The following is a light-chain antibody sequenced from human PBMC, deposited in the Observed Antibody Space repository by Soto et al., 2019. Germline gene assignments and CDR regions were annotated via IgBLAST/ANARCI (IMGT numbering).Light chain of an antibody. CDR1: SSNIGSNS. V-gene: IGLV1-44*01. CDR2: SDN. Sequence: QSVLTQPPSASGTPGQRVTISCSGSSSNIGSNSVNWYQQLPKTAPKLLIYSDNQRPSGVPDRFSGSKSGTSASLAINGLQSEDEADYYCAAWDDSLTGVVFGGGTKLTV. J-gene: IGLJ2*01. CDR3: AAWDDSLTGVV.